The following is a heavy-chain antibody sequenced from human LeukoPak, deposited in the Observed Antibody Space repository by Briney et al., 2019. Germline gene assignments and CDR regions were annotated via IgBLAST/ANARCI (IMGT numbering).Heavy chain of an antibody. CDR1: GWSFSGYY. J-gene: IGHJ4*02. Sequence: PSETLSLTCAVYGWSFSGYYWSWIRQPPGKGLEWIGEINHSGSTNYNPSLKSRVTISVDTSKNQFSLKLSSVTAADTAVYYCARGPGPWEYSYGTYDYWGQGTLVTVSS. V-gene: IGHV4-34*01. CDR3: ARGPGPWEYSYGTYDY. CDR2: INHSGST. D-gene: IGHD5-18*01.